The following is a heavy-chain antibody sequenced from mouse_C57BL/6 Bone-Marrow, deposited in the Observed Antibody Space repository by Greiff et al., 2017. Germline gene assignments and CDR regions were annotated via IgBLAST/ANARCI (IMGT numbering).Heavy chain of an antibody. CDR3: APRQRRLPFAD. J-gene: IGHJ3*01. CDR2: IYPRSGNT. CDR1: GYTFTSYG. D-gene: IGHD3-2*02. V-gene: IGHV1-81*01. Sequence: QVQLQQSGAELARPGASVKLSCKASGYTFTSYGISWVKQRTGQGLEWIGEIYPRSGNTYYNEKFKGKATLTADKSSSTAYMVLRSLTSEDSAVYFCAPRQRRLPFADWGQGTLVTVSA.